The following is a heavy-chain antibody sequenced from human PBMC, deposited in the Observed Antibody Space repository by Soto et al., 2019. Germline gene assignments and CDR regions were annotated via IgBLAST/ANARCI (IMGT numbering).Heavy chain of an antibody. CDR2: ISYDGTNK. CDR3: AKDRYGGNSGYFDP. Sequence: SLRLSCAASGFTFNSYGMHWVRQAPGKGLEWVAVISYDGTNKYSSDSVKGRFTISRDNSKNTLYLQMNSLRAEDTAVYYCAKDRYGGNSGYFDPWGQGTLVTVSS. J-gene: IGHJ4*02. CDR1: GFTFNSYG. D-gene: IGHD2-21*02. V-gene: IGHV3-30*18.